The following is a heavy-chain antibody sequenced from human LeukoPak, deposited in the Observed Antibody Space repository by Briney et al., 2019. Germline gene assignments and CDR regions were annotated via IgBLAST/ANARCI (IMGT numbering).Heavy chain of an antibody. D-gene: IGHD3-22*01. CDR2: IYYSGNT. V-gene: IGHV4-59*01. CDR1: GGSISSYY. Sequence: PSETLSLTCTVSGGSISSYYWSWIRQPPGKGLEWIGYIYYSGNTNYNPSLKSRVTISVDTSKNQFSLKLSSVTAADTAVYYCARARGYYDSSGYYDYWGQGTLVTVSS. CDR3: ARARGYYDSSGYYDY. J-gene: IGHJ4*02.